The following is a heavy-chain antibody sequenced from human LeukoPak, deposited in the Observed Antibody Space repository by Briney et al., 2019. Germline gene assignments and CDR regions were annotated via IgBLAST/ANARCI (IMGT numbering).Heavy chain of an antibody. CDR2: INPNSGGT. CDR3: ARDSDSSGCMASLLFDY. Sequence: ASVKVSCKASGYTFTGYYMHWVRQAPGQGLEWMGWINPNSGGTNYAQKFQGRVTMTRDTSISTAYMELSRLRSDDTAVYYCARDSDSSGCMASLLFDYWGQGTLVTVSS. J-gene: IGHJ4*02. V-gene: IGHV1-2*02. CDR1: GYTFTGYY. D-gene: IGHD3-22*01.